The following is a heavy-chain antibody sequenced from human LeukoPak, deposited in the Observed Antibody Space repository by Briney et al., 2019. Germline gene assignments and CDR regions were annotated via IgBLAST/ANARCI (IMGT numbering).Heavy chain of an antibody. CDR3: AREGFYGNDAFDI. D-gene: IGHD3-10*01. Sequence: SETLSLTCAVYGGSFSGYYWSWIRQPPGKGLEWIGEINHSGSTNYNPSLKSRVTISVDTSKNQFSLKLSSVTAADTAAYYCAREGFYGNDAFDIWGQGTMVTVSS. CDR1: GGSFSGYY. CDR2: INHSGST. V-gene: IGHV4-34*01. J-gene: IGHJ3*02.